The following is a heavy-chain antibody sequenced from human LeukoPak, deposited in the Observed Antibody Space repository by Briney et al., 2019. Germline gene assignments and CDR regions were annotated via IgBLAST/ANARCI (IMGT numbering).Heavy chain of an antibody. CDR1: GGSISSSSYY. V-gene: IGHV4-39*01. J-gene: IGHJ4*02. CDR3: ARRPYSSGWY. D-gene: IGHD6-19*01. CDR2: IYYSGST. Sequence: SETLSLTCTVSGGSISSSSYYWGWIRQPPGKGLEWIGSIYYSGSTYYNPSLKSRVTISVDTSKNQFSLKLSSVTAADTAVYYCARRPYSSGWYWGQGTLVTVSS.